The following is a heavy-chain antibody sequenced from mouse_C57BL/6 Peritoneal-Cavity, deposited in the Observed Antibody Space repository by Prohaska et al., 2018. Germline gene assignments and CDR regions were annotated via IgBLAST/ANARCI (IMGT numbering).Heavy chain of an antibody. V-gene: IGHV11-2*01. CDR2: INSDGMAI. J-gene: IGHJ1*03. D-gene: IGHD2-1*01. CDR3: MRYGNYWYFDV. Sequence: EVQLLETGGGLVQPGGSRGLSCEGSGFTFSGFWMSWVRQTPGKTLVCIGDINSDGMAINYAPSIKDRFTIFRDNYKSTLYLQMSNVRSEDIATYICMRYGNYWYFDVWGTGGKVSVSS. CDR1: GFTFSGFW.